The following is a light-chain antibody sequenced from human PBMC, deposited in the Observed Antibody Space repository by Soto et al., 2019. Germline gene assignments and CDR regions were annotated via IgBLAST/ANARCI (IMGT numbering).Light chain of an antibody. Sequence: QSVLTQPASVSGSPGQSISISCTGTSSDVGGYKYVSWYQQHPGKAPKLMIFDVSSRPSGVFNRFSGSKSGNTASLTIFGLQAEDEADYYCSSYTSISLYVFGTGTKVTVL. CDR3: SSYTSISLYV. CDR1: SSDVGGYKY. J-gene: IGLJ1*01. CDR2: DVS. V-gene: IGLV2-14*01.